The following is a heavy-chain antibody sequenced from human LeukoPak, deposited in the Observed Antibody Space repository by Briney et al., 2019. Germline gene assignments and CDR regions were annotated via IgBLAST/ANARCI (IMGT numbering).Heavy chain of an antibody. V-gene: IGHV3-30-3*01. CDR1: GFTFSSYA. D-gene: IGHD2-2*01. J-gene: IGHJ4*02. Sequence: GGSLRLSCAASGFTFSSYAMYWVRQAPGKGLEWVAVISYDGDNKYYADSVKGRFTISRDDSKKTLYLQMNNLRAEDTAVYYCASYRSSYVDYWGQGTLVTVSS. CDR2: ISYDGDNK. CDR3: ASYRSSYVDY.